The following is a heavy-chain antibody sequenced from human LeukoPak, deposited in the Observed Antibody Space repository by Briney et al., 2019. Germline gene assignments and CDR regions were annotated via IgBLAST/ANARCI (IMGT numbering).Heavy chain of an antibody. Sequence: ASVKVSCKVSGYTFTDYYMHWVQQAPGKGLEWMGLVDPEDGETIYAEKFQGRVTITADTSTDTAYMELSSLRSEDTAVYYCARASYSSSSTFDYWGQGTLVTVSS. CDR2: VDPEDGET. D-gene: IGHD6-6*01. CDR3: ARASYSSSSTFDY. CDR1: GYTFTDYY. V-gene: IGHV1-69-2*01. J-gene: IGHJ4*02.